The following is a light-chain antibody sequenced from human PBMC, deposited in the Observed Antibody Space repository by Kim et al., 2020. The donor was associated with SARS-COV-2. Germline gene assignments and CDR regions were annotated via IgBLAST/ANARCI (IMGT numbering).Light chain of an antibody. CDR2: DAS. CDR1: QAIGNH. V-gene: IGKV1-33*01. Sequence: SASVGDRVTITCQASQAIGNHLNWYQHRPGKAPKRQMLDASNLETGVPSRFSGSGGGTDFTFTITNLQPEDMATNYCQQYDHLPTFGGGTKVDIK. J-gene: IGKJ4*01. CDR3: QQYDHLPT.